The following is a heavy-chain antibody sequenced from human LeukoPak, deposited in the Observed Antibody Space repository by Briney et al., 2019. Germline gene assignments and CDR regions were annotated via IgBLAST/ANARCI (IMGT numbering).Heavy chain of an antibody. CDR2: IKQDGSEE. J-gene: IGHJ4*02. CDR3: ARDRGSGWYGDS. V-gene: IGHV3-7*01. CDR1: GFTFSSYW. D-gene: IGHD6-19*01. Sequence: GGSLRLSCAASGFTFSSYWMSWVRQAPGKGLEWVANIKQDGSEEYYVDSVKGRFTISSDNAKNSLYLQMNRLRAEDTSVYYCARDRGSGWYGDSWGQGTLVTVSS.